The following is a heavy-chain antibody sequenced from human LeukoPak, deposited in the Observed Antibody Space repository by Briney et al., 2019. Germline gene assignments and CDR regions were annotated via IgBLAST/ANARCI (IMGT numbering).Heavy chain of an antibody. CDR2: IYYSGST. V-gene: IGHV4-59*01. CDR3: ARELKRSYYYYMDV. J-gene: IGHJ6*03. Sequence: SETLSLTCTVSGGSISSYYWSWIRQPPGKGLEWIGYIYYSGSTNYNPSLKSRVTISVDTSKNQFSLKLSSATAADTAVYYCARELKRSYYYYMDVWGKGTTVTVSS. CDR1: GGSISSYY.